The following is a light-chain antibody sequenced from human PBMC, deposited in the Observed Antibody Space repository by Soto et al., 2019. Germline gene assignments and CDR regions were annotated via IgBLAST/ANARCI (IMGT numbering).Light chain of an antibody. CDR2: GAS. V-gene: IGKV3-20*01. CDR1: QSVSIY. J-gene: IGKJ5*01. CDR3: QQYGSSPIT. Sequence: EIVFTQYPAPLSLSRGEKAALSCRASQSVSIYLAWYQQKPGKAPRLLIYGASSRATGIPDRFSGSGSGTDFTLTISRLEPEDFAVYYCQQYGSSPITFGEGTRLEIK.